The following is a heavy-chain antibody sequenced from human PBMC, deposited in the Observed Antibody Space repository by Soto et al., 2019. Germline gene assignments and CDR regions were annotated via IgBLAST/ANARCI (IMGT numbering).Heavy chain of an antibody. D-gene: IGHD6-6*01. J-gene: IGHJ6*02. CDR3: AGDRVAAPYYYNGLDV. CDR1: GGSFSGYY. CDR2: INHSGST. V-gene: IGHV4-34*01. Sequence: PSETLSLTCAEYGGSFSGYYWSWIRQPPGKGLEWIGEINHSGSTNYNPSLKSRVTISVDTSKNQFSLKLSSVTAADTAVYYCAGDRVAAPYYYNGLDVWGQGTTVTVSS.